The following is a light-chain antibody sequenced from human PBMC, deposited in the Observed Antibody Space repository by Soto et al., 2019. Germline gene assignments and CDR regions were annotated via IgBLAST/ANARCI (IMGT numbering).Light chain of an antibody. V-gene: IGKV3-20*01. J-gene: IGKJ5*01. Sequence: DIVLTQSPGTLSLSPGERATLSCRASQSISSSYLAWYQQKPGQAPRLLIYGASSRAAGIPDRFSGSGSGTDFTLTVSRLEPEDFAMYYCQQYGSSHTFGQGTRLEIK. CDR3: QQYGSSHT. CDR1: QSISSSY. CDR2: GAS.